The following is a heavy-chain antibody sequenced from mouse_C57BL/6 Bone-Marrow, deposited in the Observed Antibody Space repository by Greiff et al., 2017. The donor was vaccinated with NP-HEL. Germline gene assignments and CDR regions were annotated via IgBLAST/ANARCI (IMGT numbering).Heavy chain of an antibody. D-gene: IGHD3-2*02. Sequence: VKLMESGAELVKPGASVKISCKASGYAFSSYWMNWVKQRPGKGLEWIGQIYPGDGDTNYNGKFKGKATLTADKSSSTAYMQLSSLTSEDSAVYFCARSGWDWFAYWGQGTLVTVSA. J-gene: IGHJ3*01. CDR3: ARSGWDWFAY. V-gene: IGHV1-80*01. CDR2: IYPGDGDT. CDR1: GYAFSSYW.